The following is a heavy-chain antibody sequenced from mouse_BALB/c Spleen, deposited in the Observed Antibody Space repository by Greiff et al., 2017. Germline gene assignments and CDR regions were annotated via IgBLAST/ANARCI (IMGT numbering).Heavy chain of an antibody. CDR3: ARGSYDNYFDY. V-gene: IGHV5-17*02. J-gene: IGHJ2*01. D-gene: IGHD2-14*01. CDR1: GFTFSSFG. Sequence: DVKLVESGGGLVQPGGSRKLSCAASGFTFSSFGMHWVRQAPEKGLEWVAYISSGSSTIYYADTVKGRFTISRDNPKNTLFLQMTSLRSEDTAMYYCARGSYDNYFDYWGQGTTLTVSS. CDR2: ISSGSSTI.